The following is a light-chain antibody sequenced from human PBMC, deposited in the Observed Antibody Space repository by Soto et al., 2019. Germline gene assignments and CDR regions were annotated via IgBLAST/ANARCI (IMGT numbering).Light chain of an antibody. CDR1: QSVSSSY. Sequence: EIVLTQSPGTLSLSPGERATLSCRASQSVSSSYLAWYQQKPGQAPRLLIYGASSRATGIPARFSGSGSGTDFTLTISRLEPEDFAVYYCQQYGSSPLYTFGQGTKLESK. V-gene: IGKV3-20*01. CDR3: QQYGSSPLYT. J-gene: IGKJ2*01. CDR2: GAS.